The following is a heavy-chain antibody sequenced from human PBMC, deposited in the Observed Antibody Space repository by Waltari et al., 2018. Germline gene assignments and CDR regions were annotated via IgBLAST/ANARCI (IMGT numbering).Heavy chain of an antibody. J-gene: IGHJ4*02. CDR1: RLPFVNYW. Sequence: EVKLVEPGGGLVKPGGSLRLAWTASRLPFVNYWLSWVRQAPGKGLQWVAYIKEDGTEESYLDSLKGRFTISRDDAKNSLHLQMNSLRVEDTAIYYCARVSKGIHFDYWGQGTLVTVSS. V-gene: IGHV3-7*04. CDR3: ARVSKGIHFDY. CDR2: IKEDGTEE.